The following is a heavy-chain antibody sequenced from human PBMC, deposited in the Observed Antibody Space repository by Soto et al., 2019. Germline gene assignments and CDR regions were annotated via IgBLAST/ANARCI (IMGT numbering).Heavy chain of an antibody. CDR1: GFTFSTYV. Sequence: GGSLRLSCAASGFTFSTYVMHWVRQAPGKGPEWVAVISFDGRSKDYADSVKGRFTISRDNSKNTLYLQMNSLRTEDTAVYYCASPATGDYYGACDYWGQGALVTVSS. D-gene: IGHD3-10*01. CDR2: ISFDGRSK. V-gene: IGHV3-30*03. CDR3: ASPATGDYYGACDY. J-gene: IGHJ4*02.